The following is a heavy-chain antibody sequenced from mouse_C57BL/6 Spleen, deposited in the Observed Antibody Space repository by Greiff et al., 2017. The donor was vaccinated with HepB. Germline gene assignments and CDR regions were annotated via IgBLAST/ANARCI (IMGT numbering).Heavy chain of an antibody. CDR1: GFTFSSYG. V-gene: IGHV5-6*01. CDR3: AREDHRGFAY. J-gene: IGHJ3*01. Sequence: EVQWLESGGDLVKPGGSLKLSCAASGFTFSSYGMSWVRQTPDKRLEWVATISSGGSYTYYPDSVKGRFTISRDNAKNTLYLQMSSLKSEDTAMYYCAREDHRGFAYWGQGTLVTVSA. D-gene: IGHD2-14*01. CDR2: ISSGGSYT.